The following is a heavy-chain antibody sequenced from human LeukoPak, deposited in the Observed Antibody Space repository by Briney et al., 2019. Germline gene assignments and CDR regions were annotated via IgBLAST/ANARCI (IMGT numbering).Heavy chain of an antibody. Sequence: ASVKVSCKASGYTFNTYGVIWVRQAPGKGFEWLGWISGQHGKTTYAQKFQDRVIMTTGTSTSTAYMELRSLTSDDTGVYFCARGGSGWFGALEFDYWGQGTLVTVSS. D-gene: IGHD3-10*01. V-gene: IGHV1-18*01. J-gene: IGHJ4*02. CDR3: ARGGSGWFGALEFDY. CDR2: ISGQHGKT. CDR1: GYTFNTYG.